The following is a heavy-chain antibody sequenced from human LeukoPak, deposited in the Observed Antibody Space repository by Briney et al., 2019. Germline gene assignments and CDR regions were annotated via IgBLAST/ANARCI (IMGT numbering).Heavy chain of an antibody. Sequence: PSETLSPXCTVSGGSISSYYWGWIRQPPGKGLEWIGSIYHSGSTYYNPSLKSRVTISVDTSKNQFSLKLSSVTAADTAVYYCARQDLYYYYYMDVWGKRTTVTVSS. J-gene: IGHJ6*03. V-gene: IGHV4-38-2*02. CDR1: GGSISSYY. CDR2: IYHSGST. D-gene: IGHD2-15*01. CDR3: ARQDLYYYYYMDV.